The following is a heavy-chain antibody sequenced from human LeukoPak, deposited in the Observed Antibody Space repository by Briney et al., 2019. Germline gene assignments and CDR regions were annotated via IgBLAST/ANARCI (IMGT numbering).Heavy chain of an antibody. D-gene: IGHD3-22*01. CDR3: ARGADSSGYYSIFYFDY. CDR1: GGSISSYY. J-gene: IGHJ4*02. Sequence: SETLSLTCTVSGGSISSYYWNWIRHPPGKGLELIGYIYYSGSTNYNPSLKSRVTISVDTSKNQFSLKLSSVTAADTAVYYCARGADSSGYYSIFYFDYWGQGTLVTVSS. V-gene: IGHV4-59*01. CDR2: IYYSGST.